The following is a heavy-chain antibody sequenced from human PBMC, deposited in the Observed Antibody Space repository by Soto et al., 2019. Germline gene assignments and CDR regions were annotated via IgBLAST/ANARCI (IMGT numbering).Heavy chain of an antibody. CDR1: GYTFTSYV. V-gene: IGHV1-3*01. CDR3: ARVGHCTSTSCYGGFDY. Sequence: GASVKVSCKASGYTFTSYVMQWVRQAPGGRLEWMGWIDAGNGNTRYSQKFQGRVTVTRDTSASTAYMELSSLTSEDTAMYYCARVGHCTSTSCYGGFDYWGPGTLVTVS. CDR2: IDAGNGNT. D-gene: IGHD2-2*01. J-gene: IGHJ4*02.